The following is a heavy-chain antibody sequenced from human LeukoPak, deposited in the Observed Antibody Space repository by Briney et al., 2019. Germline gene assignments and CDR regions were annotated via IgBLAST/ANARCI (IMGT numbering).Heavy chain of an antibody. V-gene: IGHV1-8*01. CDR1: GYTFTSYY. J-gene: IGHJ6*02. CDR3: ARVGSSSWYVSFYYYYGMDV. CDR2: MNPNSGNT. D-gene: IGHD6-13*01. Sequence: GASVKVSCKASGYTFTSYYINWVRQATGQGLEWIGWMNPNSGNTGYAQKFQGRVTMTRNTSISTAYMELSSLRSEDTAVYYCARVGSSSWYVSFYYYYGMDVWGQGTTVTVSS.